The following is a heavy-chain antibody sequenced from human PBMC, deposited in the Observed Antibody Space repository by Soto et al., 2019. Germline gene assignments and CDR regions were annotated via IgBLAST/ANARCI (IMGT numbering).Heavy chain of an antibody. V-gene: IGHV3-23*01. CDR2: ISGSGGST. J-gene: IGHJ6*03. D-gene: IGHD2-2*01. CDR3: AKDGSGDIVVVPAALGHAYYYYYMDV. Sequence: GGSLRLSCAASGFTFSSYAMSWVRQAPGKGLEWVSAISGSGGSTYYADSVKGRFTISRDNSKNTLYLQMNSLRAEDTAVYYCAKDGSGDIVVVPAALGHAYYYYYMDVWGKGTTVTVSS. CDR1: GFTFSSYA.